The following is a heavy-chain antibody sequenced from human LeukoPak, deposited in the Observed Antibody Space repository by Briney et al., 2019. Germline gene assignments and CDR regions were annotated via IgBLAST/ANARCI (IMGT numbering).Heavy chain of an antibody. Sequence: GGSLRLSCAASGFTLDDNSIYWVRQPPGKGLEWVSLISWNGAATYYADSVRGRFTVSRDNSRKSTFMEMNSLITEDSAMYYCAKVARNSSWPYSEHWGQGTLVTVSS. J-gene: IGHJ1*01. CDR1: GFTLDDNS. V-gene: IGHV3-43*01. D-gene: IGHD6-13*01. CDR3: AKVARNSSWPYSEH. CDR2: ISWNGAAT.